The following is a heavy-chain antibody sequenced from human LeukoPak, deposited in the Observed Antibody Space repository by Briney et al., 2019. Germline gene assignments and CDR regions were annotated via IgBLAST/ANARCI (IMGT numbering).Heavy chain of an antibody. CDR1: GFTFSSYS. Sequence: GGSLRLSCAASGFTFSSYSMNWVRQAPGKGLEWVSSISSSSSYIYYADSVKGRFTISRDNAKNSLYLQMNSLRAEDTAVYYCARAQRVPGARYYYYMDVWGKGTTVTVSS. CDR2: ISSSSSYI. J-gene: IGHJ6*03. CDR3: ARAQRVPGARYYYYMDV. V-gene: IGHV3-21*01.